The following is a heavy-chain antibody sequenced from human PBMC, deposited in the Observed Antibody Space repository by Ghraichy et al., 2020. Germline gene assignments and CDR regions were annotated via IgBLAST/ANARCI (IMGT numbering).Heavy chain of an antibody. Sequence: GGSLRLSCAASGFTFSDYSVNWVRQAPGKGLEWISYISSGSSTIFYADSVKGRFTISRDNAKKSLFLQMSSLRAEDTAVYYCARFQRGFDYWGQGTLVTVSS. CDR2: ISSGSSTI. D-gene: IGHD3-10*01. CDR3: ARFQRGFDY. V-gene: IGHV3-48*01. J-gene: IGHJ4*02. CDR1: GFTFSDYS.